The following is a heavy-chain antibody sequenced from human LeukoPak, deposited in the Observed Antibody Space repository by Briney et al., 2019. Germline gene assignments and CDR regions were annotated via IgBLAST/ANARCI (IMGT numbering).Heavy chain of an antibody. D-gene: IGHD4-17*01. CDR1: GFTVSSNY. CDR3: AGYPDYGDYHDAFDI. V-gene: IGHV3-66*02. CDR2: IYSGGST. J-gene: IGHJ3*02. Sequence: GGSLRLSCAASGFTVSSNYMSWVRQAPGKGLEWVSVIYSGGSTYYADSVKGRFTISRDNSKNTLYLQMNSLRAEDTAVYYCAGYPDYGDYHDAFDIWGQGTMVTVSS.